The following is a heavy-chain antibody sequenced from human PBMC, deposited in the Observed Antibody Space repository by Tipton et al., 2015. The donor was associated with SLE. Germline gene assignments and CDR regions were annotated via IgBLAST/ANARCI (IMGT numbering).Heavy chain of an antibody. V-gene: IGHV4-39*07. Sequence: TLSLTCFVSGDYITSDIYYWGWIRQPPGKGLEWIGSVYDSGTTYYNPSLKSRVTMSVDTSKTQFSLKLNSLTAADTAVYYCARVVAVAGIHYYSVDIWGQGTTVTVS. CDR3: ARVVAVAGIHYYSVDI. CDR1: GDYITSDIYY. J-gene: IGHJ6*02. D-gene: IGHD6-19*01. CDR2: VYDSGTT.